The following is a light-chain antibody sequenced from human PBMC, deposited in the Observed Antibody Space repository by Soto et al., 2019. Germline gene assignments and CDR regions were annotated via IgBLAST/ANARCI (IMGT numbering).Light chain of an antibody. V-gene: IGKV1-39*01. CDR2: AAS. J-gene: IGKJ1*01. Sequence: IQLTQSPSSLSASVGDRVTITCRASQGISSSLAWYQQQPGKAPKLLIYAASTLQSGVPSRFSGSGSGTDFTLTITSLQPEDFGTYYCHQTYSTPQTFGQGTRVEIK. CDR1: QGISSS. CDR3: HQTYSTPQT.